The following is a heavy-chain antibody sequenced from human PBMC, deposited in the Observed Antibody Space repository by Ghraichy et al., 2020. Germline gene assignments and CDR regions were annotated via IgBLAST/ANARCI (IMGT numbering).Heavy chain of an antibody. Sequence: GGSLRLSCGASGITFSSYAMSWVRQGPGKGLEWVSGISGSGSTTYYADSVKGRFSVSRDNSKNTLYLQMNSLRAEDTAVYYCAKVSGDSSGFYDNWGQRTLVTFSS. V-gene: IGHV3-23*01. CDR3: AKVSGDSSGFYDN. CDR2: ISGSGSTT. CDR1: GITFSSYA. D-gene: IGHD4-17*01. J-gene: IGHJ4*02.